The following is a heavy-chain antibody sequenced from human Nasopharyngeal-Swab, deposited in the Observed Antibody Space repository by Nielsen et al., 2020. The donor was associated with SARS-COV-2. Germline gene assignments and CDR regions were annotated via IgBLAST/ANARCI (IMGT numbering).Heavy chain of an antibody. CDR3: ARVSSGWHY. D-gene: IGHD6-19*01. V-gene: IGHV4-59*01. Sequence: SETLSLTCTVSGGSIKSYYWSWVRQPPGKGLEWIGNFFYSGTPNYNPSLKSRVTISVDAPRNQFSLRLNSVTSADTAMYYCARVSSGWHYWGQGTLVTVSS. CDR1: GGSIKSYY. J-gene: IGHJ4*02. CDR2: FFYSGTP.